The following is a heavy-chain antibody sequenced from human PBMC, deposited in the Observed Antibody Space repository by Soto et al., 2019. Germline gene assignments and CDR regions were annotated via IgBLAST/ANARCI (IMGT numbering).Heavy chain of an antibody. CDR1: GGTFSSYA. J-gene: IGHJ6*02. Sequence: ASVKVSCKASGGTFSSYAISWVRQAPGQGLEWMGGIIPIFGTANYTQKFQGRVTITADESTSTAYMELSSLRSEDTAVYYCARVKPPSRQLATRSDYYYGMDVWGQGTTVTVSS. CDR3: ARVKPPSRQLATRSDYYYGMDV. CDR2: IIPIFGTA. V-gene: IGHV1-69*13. D-gene: IGHD6-6*01.